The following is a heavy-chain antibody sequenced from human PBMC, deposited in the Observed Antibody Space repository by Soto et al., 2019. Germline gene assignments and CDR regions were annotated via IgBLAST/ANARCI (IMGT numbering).Heavy chain of an antibody. CDR1: GYTFTGYY. CDR2: INPNRGGT. V-gene: IGHV1-2*02. CDR3: ARDGAWSGYYEGPAFDI. Sequence: QVQLVQSGAEVKKPGASVKVSCKASGYTFTGYYMHWVRQAPGQGLEWMGGINPNRGGTNYAQKFQRGVTMTRDTCISTAYRELSRLRSDDTAVYFCARDGAWSGYYEGPAFDIWCQGTMVTVSS. D-gene: IGHD3-3*01. J-gene: IGHJ3*02.